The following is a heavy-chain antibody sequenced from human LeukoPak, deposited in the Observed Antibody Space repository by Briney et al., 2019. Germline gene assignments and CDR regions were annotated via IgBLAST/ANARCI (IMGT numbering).Heavy chain of an antibody. Sequence: GASVKVSCKASGYTFTSYGISWVRQAPGQGLEWMGWISAYNGNTNYAQKLQGRVTMTTDTSTSTAYMELRSLRSDDTAVYYCARDYSTYYYDSSGYYLPGYWGQGTLVTVSS. J-gene: IGHJ4*02. D-gene: IGHD3-22*01. CDR1: GYTFTSYG. V-gene: IGHV1-18*01. CDR2: ISAYNGNT. CDR3: ARDYSTYYYDSSGYYLPGY.